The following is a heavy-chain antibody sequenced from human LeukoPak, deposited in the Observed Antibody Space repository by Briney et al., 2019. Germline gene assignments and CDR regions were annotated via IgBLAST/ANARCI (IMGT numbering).Heavy chain of an antibody. CDR2: IYHSGST. D-gene: IGHD3-10*01. Sequence: PSETLSLTCAVSGGSISSGGYSWSWIRQPPGKGLEWIGYIYHSGSTYSNPSLKSRVTISVDRSKNQFSLKLSSVTAADTAVYYCASITMVRGVRSLDYWGQGTLVTVSS. V-gene: IGHV4-30-2*01. CDR3: ASITMVRGVRSLDY. J-gene: IGHJ4*02. CDR1: GGSISSGGYS.